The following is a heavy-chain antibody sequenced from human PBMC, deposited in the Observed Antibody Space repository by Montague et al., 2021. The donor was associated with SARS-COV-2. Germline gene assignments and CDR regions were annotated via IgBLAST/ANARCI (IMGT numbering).Heavy chain of an antibody. CDR1: GFSLSTSGVG. D-gene: IGHD6-13*01. CDR2: IYWDDDK. CDR3: AHRPSIAAAGTFRFDP. Sequence: PALGKPTQTLTLTCTFSGFSLSTSGVGVGWIRQPPGKALEWLALIYWDDDKRYSPSLKSRLTITKDTSKNQVVLIMTNMDPVDTATYYCAHRPSIAAAGTFRFDPWGQGTLVTVSS. J-gene: IGHJ5*02. V-gene: IGHV2-5*02.